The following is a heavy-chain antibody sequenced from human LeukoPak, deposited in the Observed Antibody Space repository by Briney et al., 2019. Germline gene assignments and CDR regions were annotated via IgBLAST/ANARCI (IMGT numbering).Heavy chain of an antibody. CDR1: GFTFSSYA. CDR2: ISGSGGST. Sequence: PGGSLRLSCAASGFTFSSYAMSWVRQAPGKGLEWVSAISGSGGSTYYADSVKGRFTIPRDNSKNTLYLQMNSLRAEDTAVYYCAKAISVGATTDAADWGQGTLVTVSS. J-gene: IGHJ4*02. V-gene: IGHV3-23*01. D-gene: IGHD1-26*01. CDR3: AKAISVGATTDAAD.